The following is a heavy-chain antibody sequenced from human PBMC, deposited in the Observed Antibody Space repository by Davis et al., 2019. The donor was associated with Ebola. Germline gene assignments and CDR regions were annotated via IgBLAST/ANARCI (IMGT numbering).Heavy chain of an antibody. J-gene: IGHJ4*02. V-gene: IGHV3-21*01. Sequence: GESLKISCAASGFTFSSYSMNWLRQAPGKGLEWVSSISSSSSYIYYADSVKGRFTISRDNAKNSLYLQMNSLRAEDTAVYYCASELIRGVSNTVDYWGQGTLVTVSS. D-gene: IGHD3-10*01. CDR2: ISSSSSYI. CDR3: ASELIRGVSNTVDY. CDR1: GFTFSSYS.